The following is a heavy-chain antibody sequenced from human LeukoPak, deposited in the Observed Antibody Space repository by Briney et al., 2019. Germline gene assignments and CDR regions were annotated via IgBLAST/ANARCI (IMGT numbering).Heavy chain of an antibody. CDR1: GVSISSYY. CDR2: IYYSGST. V-gene: IGHV4-59*01. D-gene: IGHD3-22*01. CDR3: AVYYYDSSGYYYFDY. J-gene: IGHJ4*02. Sequence: ESSETLSLTCTVSGVSISSYYWSWIRQPPGKGLEWIGYIYYSGSTNYNPSLKNRVTISVDTSKNQFSLKLSSVTAADTAVYYCAVYYYDSSGYYYFDYWGRGTLVTVSS.